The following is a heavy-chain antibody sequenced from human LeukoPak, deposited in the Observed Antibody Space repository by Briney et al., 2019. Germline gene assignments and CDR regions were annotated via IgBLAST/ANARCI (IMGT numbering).Heavy chain of an antibody. CDR1: GFTFSSYW. Sequence: GGSLRLSCAASGFTFSSYWMSWVRQAPGKGLEWVANIKQDGSEKYYVDSVKGRFTISRDNAKNSLYLQMNSLRAEDTALYYCAKDIREAPLVAGTWFDYWGQGTLVTVSS. D-gene: IGHD6-19*01. J-gene: IGHJ4*02. CDR3: AKDIREAPLVAGTWFDY. V-gene: IGHV3-7*03. CDR2: IKQDGSEK.